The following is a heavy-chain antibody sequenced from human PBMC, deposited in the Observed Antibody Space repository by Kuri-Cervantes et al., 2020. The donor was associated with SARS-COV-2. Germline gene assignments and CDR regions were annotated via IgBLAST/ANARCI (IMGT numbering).Heavy chain of an antibody. D-gene: IGHD5-18*01. CDR1: GFTVSSNY. J-gene: IGHJ6*02. CDR3: ARGRVYSYGFGYGMDV. Sequence: GESLKISCAASGFTVSSNYMSWVRQAPGKGLEWVSVIYSGGSTYYADSVKGRFTISRDNSKNTLYLQMNSPRAEDTAVYYCARGRVYSYGFGYGMDVWGQGTTVTVSS. CDR2: IYSGGST. V-gene: IGHV3-53*01.